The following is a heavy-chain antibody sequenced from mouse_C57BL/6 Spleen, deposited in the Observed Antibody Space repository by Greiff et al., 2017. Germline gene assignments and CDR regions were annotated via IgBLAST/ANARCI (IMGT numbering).Heavy chain of an antibody. CDR2: ISDGGSYT. V-gene: IGHV5-4*01. CDR3: ARDRARGMGAMDE. Sequence: EVQVVESGGGLVKPGGSLKLSCAASGFTFSSYAMSWVRQTPEKRLEWVATISDGGSYTYYPDNVKGRFPISRDNAKNNLYLQMSHLKSEDTAMYYCARDRARGMGAMDEWSQGTSVTVSS. J-gene: IGHJ4*01. D-gene: IGHD2-10*02. CDR1: GFTFSSYA.